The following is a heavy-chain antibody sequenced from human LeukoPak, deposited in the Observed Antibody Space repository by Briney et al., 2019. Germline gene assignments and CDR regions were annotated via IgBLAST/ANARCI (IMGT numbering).Heavy chain of an antibody. V-gene: IGHV1-2*02. Sequence: GASVKASCKASGYTFTGYYMHWVRQAPGQGLEWMGWINPNSGGTNYAQKFQGRVTMTGDTSISTAYMELSRLRSDDTAVYYCARVMLGSYYSDAFDIWGQGTMVTVSS. CDR1: GYTFTGYY. J-gene: IGHJ3*02. CDR3: ARVMLGSYYSDAFDI. D-gene: IGHD1-26*01. CDR2: INPNSGGT.